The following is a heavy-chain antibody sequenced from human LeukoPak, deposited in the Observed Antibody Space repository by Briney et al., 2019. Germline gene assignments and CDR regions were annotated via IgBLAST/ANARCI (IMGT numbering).Heavy chain of an antibody. J-gene: IGHJ4*02. CDR2: IWYDGSNK. V-gene: IGHV3-30*02. D-gene: IGHD3-10*01. Sequence: GGSLRLSCAASGFTFSSYGMHWVRQAPGKGLEWVAVIWYDGSNKYYADSVKGRFTISRDNSKNTLYLQMNSLRAEDTAVYYCATGGSESYYRLDYWGQGTLVTVSS. CDR1: GFTFSSYG. CDR3: ATGGSESYYRLDY.